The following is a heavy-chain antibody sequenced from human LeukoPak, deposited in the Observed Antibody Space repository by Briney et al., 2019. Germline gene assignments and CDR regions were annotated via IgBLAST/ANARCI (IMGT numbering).Heavy chain of an antibody. V-gene: IGHV3-21*01. J-gene: IGHJ4*02. CDR2: ISSSSSYI. CDR1: GFTFSSYS. CDR3: ARSGSSSDDY. D-gene: IGHD6-6*01. Sequence: SGGSLRLSCAASGFTFSSYSMNWVRQAPGKGLEWVSSISSSSSYIYYADSVKGRFTISRDNAKNSLYLQMNSLRAEDTAVYYCARSGSSSDDYWGQGTLVTVSS.